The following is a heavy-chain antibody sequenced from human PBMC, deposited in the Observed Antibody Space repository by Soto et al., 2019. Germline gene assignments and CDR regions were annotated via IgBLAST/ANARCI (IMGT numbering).Heavy chain of an antibody. CDR2: ISAYNGNT. J-gene: IGHJ6*02. V-gene: IGHV1-18*01. CDR1: GYTFTSYG. D-gene: IGHD3-10*01. Sequence: QVQLLQSGAEVKKPGASVKVSCKASGYTFTSYGSRWVRQAPGQGLEWMGWISAYNGNTNYAQKLQGRVTMTTDTSTSTAYMELRSLSSDDTAVYYCARDLDDRWGGARYYYGMDVWGQGTTVTVSS. CDR3: ARDLDDRWGGARYYYGMDV.